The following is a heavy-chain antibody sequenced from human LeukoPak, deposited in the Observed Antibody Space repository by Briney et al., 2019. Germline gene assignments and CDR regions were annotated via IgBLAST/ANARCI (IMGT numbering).Heavy chain of an antibody. J-gene: IGHJ5*02. CDR2: IYYSGST. CDR3: ARVYCTGGSCDWFDP. V-gene: IGHV4-59*01. CDR1: GRSISSYY. Sequence: SETLSLTCTVSGRSISSYYWSWIRQPPGKGLEWIGYIYYSGSTNYSPSLKSRVIISVDTSKNQFSLKLGSVTSADTAVYFCARVYCTGGSCDWFDPWGQGTLVTVSS. D-gene: IGHD2-15*01.